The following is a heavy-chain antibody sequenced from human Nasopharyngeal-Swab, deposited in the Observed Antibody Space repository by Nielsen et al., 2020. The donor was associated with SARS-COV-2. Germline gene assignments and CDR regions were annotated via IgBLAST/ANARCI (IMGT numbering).Heavy chain of an antibody. Sequence: GESLKISCEASGFTFSDFYMSWIRQAPGKGLEWVSYISSGGSTTYYADSVKGRFTISRDNAKNTLYLQMNSLRAEDTAVYYCVRGGLGTGLENWGQGTLVTVSS. CDR3: VRGGLGTGLEN. V-gene: IGHV3-11*04. J-gene: IGHJ4*02. D-gene: IGHD1-14*01. CDR1: GFTFSDFY. CDR2: ISSGGSTT.